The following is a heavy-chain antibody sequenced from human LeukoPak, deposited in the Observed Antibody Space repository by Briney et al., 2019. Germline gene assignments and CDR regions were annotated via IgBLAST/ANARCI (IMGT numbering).Heavy chain of an antibody. D-gene: IGHD2-2*02. J-gene: IGHJ4*02. V-gene: IGHV1-2*02. CDR2: INPNSGGT. CDR3: AREGPYCSSTSCYTE. CDR1: GYTFTGYY. Sequence: GASVKVSYKASGYTFTGYYMHWVRQAPGQGLEWMGWINPNSGGTNYAQKFQGRVTMTRDTSISTAYMELSRLRSDDTAVYYCAREGPYCSSTSCYTEWGQGTLVTVSS.